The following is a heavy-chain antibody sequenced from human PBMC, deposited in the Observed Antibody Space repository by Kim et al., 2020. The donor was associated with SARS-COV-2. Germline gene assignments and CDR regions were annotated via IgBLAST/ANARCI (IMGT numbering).Heavy chain of an antibody. V-gene: IGHV3-30-3*01. Sequence: GGSLRLSCAASGFTFSSYAMHWVRQAPGKGLEWVAVISYDGSNKYYADSVKGRFTISRDNSKNTLYLQMNSLRAEDTAVYYCARDSGPFVVPAAITDYWGQGTLVTVSS. CDR2: ISYDGSNK. CDR1: GFTFSSYA. D-gene: IGHD2-2*01. J-gene: IGHJ4*02. CDR3: ARDSGPFVVPAAITDY.